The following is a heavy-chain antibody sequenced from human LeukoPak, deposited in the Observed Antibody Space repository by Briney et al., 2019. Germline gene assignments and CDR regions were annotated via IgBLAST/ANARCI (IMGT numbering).Heavy chain of an antibody. D-gene: IGHD6-13*01. CDR3: AKDSAAVGGPTTD. V-gene: IGHV3-23*01. J-gene: IGHJ4*02. CDR2: ISGSGGIT. CDR1: GFTFSSYT. Sequence: GGSLRLSCAASGFTFSSYTMSWVRQDPGEGKEWVSLISGSGGITYYADSVKGRFTISRDNSKNTLYLQMDSLRAEDTAVYYCAKDSAAVGGPTTDWGQGTLVTVSS.